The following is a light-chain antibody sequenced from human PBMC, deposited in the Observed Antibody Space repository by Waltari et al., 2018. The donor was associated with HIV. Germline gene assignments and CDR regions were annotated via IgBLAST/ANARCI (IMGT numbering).Light chain of an antibody. CDR1: QSISSW. V-gene: IGKV1-5*03. Sequence: MTQSPSILSASVGDRVTITCRASQSISSWLAWYQQKPGKAPKLLIYKASNLESGVPSRFSGSGSGTEFTLTISSLQPDDFATYYCQQYNSFWSFGQGTRVEIK. CDR3: QQYNSFWS. J-gene: IGKJ1*01. CDR2: KAS.